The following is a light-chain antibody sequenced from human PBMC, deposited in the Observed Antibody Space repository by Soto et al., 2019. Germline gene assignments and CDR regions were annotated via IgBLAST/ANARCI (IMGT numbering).Light chain of an antibody. J-gene: IGKJ3*01. CDR1: QGIRND. Sequence: AIQMTQSPSSLSASVGDRVTITCRASQGIRNDLGWYQQKPGKAPKLLIYAASSLQSGVPSRFSGCGSGTDFTLTISSLQPEDFATYYCLQNYNYPTFGPGTKVDIK. V-gene: IGKV1-6*01. CDR3: LQNYNYPT. CDR2: AAS.